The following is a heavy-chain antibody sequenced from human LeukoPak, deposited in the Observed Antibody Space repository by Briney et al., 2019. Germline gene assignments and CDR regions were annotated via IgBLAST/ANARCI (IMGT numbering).Heavy chain of an antibody. V-gene: IGHV4-38-2*02. CDR3: ARGCSGRTCHDY. D-gene: IGHD2-15*01. J-gene: IGHJ4*02. CDR1: GYSISSGYY. Sequence: PSETLSLTCTVSGYSISSGYYWGWIRQPPGKGREWIGSIYHSGSTYYNPSLKSRVTISVDTSKNQFSLNLSSVTAADTAVYFCARGCSGRTCHDYWGQGTLVTVSS. CDR2: IYHSGST.